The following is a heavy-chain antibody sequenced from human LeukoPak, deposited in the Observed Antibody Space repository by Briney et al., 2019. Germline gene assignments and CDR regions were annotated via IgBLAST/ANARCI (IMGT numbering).Heavy chain of an antibody. D-gene: IGHD1-26*01. CDR1: GDIFTSYG. Sequence: ASVKVSCKASGDIFTSYGINWVRQAPGQGLEWMGWISAYNGNTNYAQNLQGRVTMTTDTSTSTAYLELRSLRSDDTAVYYCAKDIGYNGNYGWGQGTLVTVSS. J-gene: IGHJ4*02. CDR3: AKDIGYNGNYG. V-gene: IGHV1-18*01. CDR2: ISAYNGNT.